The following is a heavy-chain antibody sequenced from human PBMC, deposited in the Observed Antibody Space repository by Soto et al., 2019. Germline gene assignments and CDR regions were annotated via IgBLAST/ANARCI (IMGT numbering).Heavy chain of an antibody. CDR1: GFTFSSYG. V-gene: IGHV3-30-3*01. D-gene: IGHD5-18*01. J-gene: IGHJ6*02. CDR2: ISYDGSNK. CDR3: ASPWGISYGYYYYGMDV. Sequence: GFLRLSVAGSGFTFSSYGIHWVRPAPGKGLEWVAVISYDGSNKYYADSVKGRFTISRDNSKNTLYLQMNSLRAEDTAVYYCASPWGISYGYYYYGMDVWGQGTTVTVSS.